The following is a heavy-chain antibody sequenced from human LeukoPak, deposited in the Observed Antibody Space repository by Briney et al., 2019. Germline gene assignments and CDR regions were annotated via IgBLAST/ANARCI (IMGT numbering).Heavy chain of an antibody. D-gene: IGHD5-12*01. J-gene: IGHJ4*02. V-gene: IGHV3-23*01. Sequence: GGSLRLSCAASGFTFSSYAMSWVRQAPGKRLEWVSAISGGGGTTYYADSVKGRFTISRDNSKNTLFLQMNSLRAEDTAVYYCAREGTITPYNFDYWGQGTLVTVSS. CDR2: ISGGGGTT. CDR3: AREGTITPYNFDY. CDR1: GFTFSSYA.